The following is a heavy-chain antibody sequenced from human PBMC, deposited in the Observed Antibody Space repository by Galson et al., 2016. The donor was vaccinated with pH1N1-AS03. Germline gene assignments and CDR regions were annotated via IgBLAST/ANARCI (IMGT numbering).Heavy chain of an antibody. V-gene: IGHV5-51*01. D-gene: IGHD3-9*01. CDR2: IYVSDSET. J-gene: IGHJ4*02. CDR1: GNRLTNYW. CDR3: ATVRGSASWGHFES. Sequence: QSGAEVKKPGESLKISCQRYGNRLTNYWIGWVRQMPGKDLEWMGIIYVSDSETKYSPSFQGRVTISADKSITTVYLQWSSLRASDTAMYYCATVRGSASWGHFESWCQGTQVTVS.